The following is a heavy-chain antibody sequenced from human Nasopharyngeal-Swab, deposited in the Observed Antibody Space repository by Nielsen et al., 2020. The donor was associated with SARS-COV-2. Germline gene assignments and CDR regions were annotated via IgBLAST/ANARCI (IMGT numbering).Heavy chain of an antibody. D-gene: IGHD1-26*01. CDR1: GFTFSSYS. CDR3: AKLPLPQSYSGSYHDY. J-gene: IGHJ4*02. CDR2: IISSSSTI. Sequence: GGSLRLSCAASGFTFSSYSMNWVRQAPGKGLEWVSYIISSSSTIYYADSVKGRFTISRDNAKDSLYLQMNSLRAEDTAVYYCAKLPLPQSYSGSYHDYWGQGTLVTVSS. V-gene: IGHV3-48*01.